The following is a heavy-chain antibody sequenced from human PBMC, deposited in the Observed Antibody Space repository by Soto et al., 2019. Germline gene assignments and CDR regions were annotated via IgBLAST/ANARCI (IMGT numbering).Heavy chain of an antibody. J-gene: IGHJ5*02. CDR3: ERGATHGSSWYFWFDP. D-gene: IGHD6-13*01. CDR1: GGTFSTYP. CDR2: IIPLFGTT. Sequence: QVQLVQSGAEVRMPGSSVKVSCKASGGTFSTYPINWVRQAPGQGLEWMGGIIPLFGTTNYAQKFKGRVTITANESTCKAYMELSSLRAEHAAVYYCERGATHGSSWYFWFDPWGQGTLVTVSS. V-gene: IGHV1-69*01.